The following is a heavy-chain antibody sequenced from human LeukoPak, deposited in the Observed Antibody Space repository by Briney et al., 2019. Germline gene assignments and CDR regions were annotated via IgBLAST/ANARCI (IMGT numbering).Heavy chain of an antibody. V-gene: IGHV3-7*03. CDR3: AKGDNGNYGDHYYYYMDV. CDR2: IKQDGSEK. D-gene: IGHD1-7*01. Sequence: GGSLRLSCAASGFTFSTYWMSWVRQAPGKGLEWVANIKQDGSEKYYGDSVKGRFTISRDNARNTLYLQMNSLRDEDTAVYYCAKGDNGNYGDHYYYYMDVWGKGTTVTVSS. CDR1: GFTFSTYW. J-gene: IGHJ6*03.